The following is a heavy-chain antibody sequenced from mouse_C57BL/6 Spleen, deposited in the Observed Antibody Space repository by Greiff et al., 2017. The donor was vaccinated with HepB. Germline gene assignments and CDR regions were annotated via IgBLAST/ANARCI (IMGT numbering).Heavy chain of an antibody. J-gene: IGHJ4*01. V-gene: IGHV5-6*01. CDR1: GFTFSSYG. D-gene: IGHD1-1*01. CDR2: ISSGGSYT. CDR3: ARGTTVVATYYYAKDY. Sequence: EVMLVESGGDLVKPGGSLKLSCAASGFTFSSYGMSWVRQTPDKRLEWVATISSGGSYTYYPDSVKGRFTISRDNAKNTLYLQMSSLKSEDTAMYYCARGTTVVATYYYAKDYWGQGTSVTVSS.